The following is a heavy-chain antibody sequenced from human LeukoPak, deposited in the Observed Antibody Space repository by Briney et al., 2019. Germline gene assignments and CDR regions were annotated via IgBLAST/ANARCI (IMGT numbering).Heavy chain of an antibody. V-gene: IGHV1-69*04. CDR2: IIPILGIA. Sequence: GASVKVSCKASGGTFSSYAISWVRQAPGRGLEWMGRIIPILGIANYAQKFQGRVTITADKSTSTAYMELSSLRSEDTAVYYCARGPQGWLQAFDIWGQGTMVTVSS. J-gene: IGHJ3*02. CDR3: ARGPQGWLQAFDI. CDR1: GGTFSSYA. D-gene: IGHD5-24*01.